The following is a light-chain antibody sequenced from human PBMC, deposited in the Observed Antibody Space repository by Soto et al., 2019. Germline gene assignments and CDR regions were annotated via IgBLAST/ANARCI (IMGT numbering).Light chain of an antibody. CDR3: CSYAGIYTFYV. CDR1: NSDVGGYNY. CDR2: DVS. V-gene: IGLV2-11*01. J-gene: IGLJ1*01. Sequence: QSALTQPRSVSGSPGQSVTISCTGTNSDVGGYNYVSWYQQHPGKAPKLMIYDVSNRPSGVPDRFSGSKSGNTASLTISGLQAEDEADYYCCSYAGIYTFYVFGTGTKVTVL.